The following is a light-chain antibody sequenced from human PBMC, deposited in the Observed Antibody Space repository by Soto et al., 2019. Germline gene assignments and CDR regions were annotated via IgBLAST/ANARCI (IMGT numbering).Light chain of an antibody. J-gene: IGKJ1*01. CDR1: QDVSND. Sequence: DIQMTQSPPSLSASVGDRVTITCRASQDVSNDLGWFQQKPGKAPKRLIFGASNLESGVPSRFSGTGSGTEFILTITNLQPEDFATYYCLQHNYIWSFGQGTKVDIK. CDR3: LQHNYIWS. CDR2: GAS. V-gene: IGKV1-17*02.